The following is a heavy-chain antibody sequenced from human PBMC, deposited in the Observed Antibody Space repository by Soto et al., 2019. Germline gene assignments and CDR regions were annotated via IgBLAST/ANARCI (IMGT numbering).Heavy chain of an antibody. D-gene: IGHD6-19*01. V-gene: IGHV3-23*04. CDR2: ISGSGGST. Sequence: EVQLVESGGGLVQPGGSLRLSCAASGFTFSSYAMSWVRQAPGKGLEWVSAISGSGGSTYYADSVKGRFTISRDNSKNTLYLQMNSLRAEDTAVYYCAKDRVIAVAGTWGDWYFDLWGRGTLVTVSS. J-gene: IGHJ2*01. CDR1: GFTFSSYA. CDR3: AKDRVIAVAGTWGDWYFDL.